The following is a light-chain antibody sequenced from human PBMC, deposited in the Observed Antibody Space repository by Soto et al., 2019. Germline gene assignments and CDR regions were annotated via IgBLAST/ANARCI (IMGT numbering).Light chain of an antibody. CDR1: SSDVGGYNY. CDR3: CSYAGSTTWV. CDR2: EGS. Sequence: QSALTQPASVSGSPGQSITISCTGTSSDVGGYNYVSWYQQHPGKGPRLMIYEGSKRPSGVSNRFSGSKSGNTASLTISGLQAEDEADYYCCSYAGSTTWVFGGGTKVTVL. V-gene: IGLV2-23*01. J-gene: IGLJ3*02.